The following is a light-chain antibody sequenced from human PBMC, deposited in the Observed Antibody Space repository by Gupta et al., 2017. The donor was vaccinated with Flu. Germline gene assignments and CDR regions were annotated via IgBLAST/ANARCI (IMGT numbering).Light chain of an antibody. CDR1: SSNIGNNY. CDR3: GTWDSSLSDPYV. J-gene: IGLJ1*01. Sequence: SVLTQPPSVSAAPGQKVTISCSGSSSNIGNNYVSWYQQLPGTAPKLLIYENNKRPSGIPDRFSGSKSGTSATLGITGLQTGDEADYYCGTWDSSLSDPYVFGTGTKVTVL. V-gene: IGLV1-51*02. CDR2: ENN.